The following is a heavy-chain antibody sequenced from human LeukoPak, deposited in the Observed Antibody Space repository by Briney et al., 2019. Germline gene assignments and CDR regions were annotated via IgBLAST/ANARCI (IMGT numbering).Heavy chain of an antibody. Sequence: GGSLRLSCAASGFTLTSNCVHCVRHAAGEGLEWVAVIPHDGSDASYADFVKARFTISRDNAKNSLYLQMNSVRAEDTAVYYCARGGVTTVTTNYWGQGILVIVSS. V-gene: IGHV3-30-3*01. CDR2: IPHDGSDA. CDR1: GFTLTSNC. CDR3: ARGGVTTVTTNY. D-gene: IGHD4-17*01. J-gene: IGHJ4*01.